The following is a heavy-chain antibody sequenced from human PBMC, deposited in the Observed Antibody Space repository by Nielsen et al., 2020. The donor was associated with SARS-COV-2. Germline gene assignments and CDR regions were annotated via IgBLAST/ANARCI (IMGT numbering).Heavy chain of an antibody. D-gene: IGHD5-18*01. CDR1: GFTFSSYA. CDR2: ISYDGSNK. J-gene: IGHJ4*02. CDR3: ARSPTGKYSYGPHDY. V-gene: IGHV3-30*04. Sequence: GGSLRLSCAASGFTFSSYAMHWVRQAPGKGLEWVAVISYDGSNKYYADSVKGRFTISRDNSKNTLYLQMNSLRAEDTAVYYCARSPTGKYSYGPHDYWGQGTLVTVSS.